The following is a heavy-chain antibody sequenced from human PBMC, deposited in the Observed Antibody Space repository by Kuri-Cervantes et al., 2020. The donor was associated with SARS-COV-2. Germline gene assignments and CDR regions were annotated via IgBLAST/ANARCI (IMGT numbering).Heavy chain of an antibody. CDR2: IWYDGSNK. CDR1: GFTFSSYA. V-gene: IGHV3-33*06. Sequence: LSLTCAASGFTFSSYAMHWVRQAPGKGLEWVAVIWYDGSNKYYADSVKGRFTISRDNSKNTLYLQMNSLRAEDTAVYYCAKGVGAFDIWGQGTMVTVSS. CDR3: AKGVGAFDI. D-gene: IGHD1-26*01. J-gene: IGHJ3*02.